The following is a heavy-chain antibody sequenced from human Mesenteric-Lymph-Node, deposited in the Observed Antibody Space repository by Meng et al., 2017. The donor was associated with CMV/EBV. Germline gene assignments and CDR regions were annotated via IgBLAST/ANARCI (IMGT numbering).Heavy chain of an antibody. Sequence: CADSGFTVHSHSMSWVRQGPGKGLVRVSVVYSGGSTYYSDSVKGRFTISRDNSKNTLFLQMNSLRAEDTAVYYCARDRVGFLGLFDYWGQGTLVTVSS. CDR1: GFTVHSHS. D-gene: IGHD3-3*01. CDR2: VYSGGST. CDR3: ARDRVGFLGLFDY. V-gene: IGHV3-53*01. J-gene: IGHJ4*02.